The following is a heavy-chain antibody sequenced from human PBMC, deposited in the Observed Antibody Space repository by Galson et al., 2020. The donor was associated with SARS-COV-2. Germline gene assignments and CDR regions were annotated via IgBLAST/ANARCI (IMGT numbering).Heavy chain of an antibody. CDR1: GFTFSSHG. Sequence: GGSLRLSCAASGFTFSSHGMHWVRQAPGQGLEWVAFLWHDGTIKHYADSVKGRFIISRDNSKSTLYLQMNSLTVEDTAVYYCAKDKQWLGTDSWGQGTLVTVSA. V-gene: IGHV3-30*02. CDR2: LWHDGTIK. D-gene: IGHD6-19*01. J-gene: IGHJ4*02. CDR3: AKDKQWLGTDS.